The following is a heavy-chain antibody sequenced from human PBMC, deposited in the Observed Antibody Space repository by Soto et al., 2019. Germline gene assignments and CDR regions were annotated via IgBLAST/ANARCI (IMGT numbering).Heavy chain of an antibody. CDR3: ARDQGSYYDILTGYYYYYYMDV. V-gene: IGHV1-69*08. CDR1: GGTFSSYT. J-gene: IGHJ6*03. CDR2: IIPILGIA. D-gene: IGHD3-9*01. Sequence: QVQLVQSGAEVRKPGSSVKVSCKASGGTFSSYTISWVRQAPGQGLEWMGRIIPILGIANYAQKFQGRVTITADKSTSTAYMELSSLRSEDTAVYYCARDQGSYYDILTGYYYYYYMDVWGKGTTVTVSS.